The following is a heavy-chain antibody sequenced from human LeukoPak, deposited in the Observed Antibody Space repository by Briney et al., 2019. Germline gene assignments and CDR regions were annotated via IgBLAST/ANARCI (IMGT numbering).Heavy chain of an antibody. J-gene: IGHJ4*02. D-gene: IGHD2/OR15-2a*01. CDR2: FDPEDGAI. Sequence: ASVKVSCKVSGSTLSELSIHRVRQAPGKGLEWMGGFDPEDGAIIYAQNFQDRVAMTEDRSTDTSYLELSSLTFDDTAVYYCTFHRLSFLNYFESWGQGTLVTVSS. CDR3: TFHRLSFLNYFES. CDR1: GSTLSELS. V-gene: IGHV1-24*01.